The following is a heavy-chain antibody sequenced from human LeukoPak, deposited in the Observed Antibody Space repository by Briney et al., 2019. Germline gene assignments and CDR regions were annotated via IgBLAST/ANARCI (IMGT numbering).Heavy chain of an antibody. Sequence: GGSLRLSCAASGFTFSNYWMSWVRQAPGQGLEWVAHIKQDGSDKYYVDSVKGRFTISRDNAKNSLYLQMNSLRAEDTAVYYCAELGITMIGGVWGKGTTVTISS. D-gene: IGHD3-10*02. CDR1: GFTFSNYW. CDR2: IKQDGSDK. CDR3: AELGITMIGGV. V-gene: IGHV3-7*01. J-gene: IGHJ6*04.